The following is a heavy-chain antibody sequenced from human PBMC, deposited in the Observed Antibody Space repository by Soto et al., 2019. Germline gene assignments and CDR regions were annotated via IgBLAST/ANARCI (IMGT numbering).Heavy chain of an antibody. CDR2: IYYSGNT. Sequence: QVQLQESGPGLVKPSQTLSLTCTVSGGSTSSDNYWSWIRQPPGKGLEWIGHIYYSGNTDYNPSLKSRLAISIDTSKNQFSLKLSSVTAADTAVYYCANWGKSGSDYWGQGTLVTVSS. CDR3: ANWGKSGSDY. D-gene: IGHD3-16*01. J-gene: IGHJ4*02. V-gene: IGHV4-30-4*01. CDR1: GGSTSSDNY.